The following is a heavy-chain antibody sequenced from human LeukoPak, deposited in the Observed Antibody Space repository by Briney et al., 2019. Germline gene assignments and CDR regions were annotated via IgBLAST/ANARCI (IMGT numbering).Heavy chain of an antibody. D-gene: IGHD2-2*01. J-gene: IGHJ4*02. Sequence: GASVKVSCKASGYTFTSYGISWVRQAPGQGLEWMGWISAYSGNTNYAQKLQGRVTMTTDTSTSTAYMELRSLRSDDTAVYYCARTRDIVVVPATQPLNDYWGQGTLVTVSS. V-gene: IGHV1-18*01. CDR1: GYTFTSYG. CDR3: ARTRDIVVVPATQPLNDY. CDR2: ISAYSGNT.